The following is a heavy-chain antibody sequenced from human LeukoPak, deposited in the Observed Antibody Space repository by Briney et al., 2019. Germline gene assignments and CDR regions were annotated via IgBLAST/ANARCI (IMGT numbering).Heavy chain of an antibody. Sequence: SETLSLTCGVHGVSFSDYYWGWIRQSPGMGQDWIGELYHTGATHYNPPLKKRLTISIDTSKNQFSLNVTSLTAADTSVYYCARGRHRIDYDPRGRSLVHVYFDNWGQGSLVTVSS. CDR1: GVSFSDYY. CDR2: LYHTGAT. CDR3: ARGRHRIDYDPRGRSLVHVYFDN. V-gene: IGHV4-34*01. J-gene: IGHJ4*02. D-gene: IGHD3-16*01.